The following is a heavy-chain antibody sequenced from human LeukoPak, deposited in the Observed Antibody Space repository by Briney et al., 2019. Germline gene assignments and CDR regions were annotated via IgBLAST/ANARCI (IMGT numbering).Heavy chain of an antibody. CDR1: GFTFSSYA. Sequence: GGSLRLSCAASGFTFSSYAMHWVRQAPGKGQEGVEVISYDGSNKYYADSVKGRFTISRDNSKNTLYLQMNSLRAEDTAVYYCARDSRFKLYYYDSSGIDIWGQGTMVTVSS. CDR2: ISYDGSNK. J-gene: IGHJ3*02. V-gene: IGHV3-30-3*01. CDR3: ARDSRFKLYYYDSSGIDI. D-gene: IGHD3-22*01.